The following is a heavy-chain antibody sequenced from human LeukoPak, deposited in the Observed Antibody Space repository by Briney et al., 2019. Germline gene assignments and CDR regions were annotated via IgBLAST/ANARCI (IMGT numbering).Heavy chain of an antibody. CDR3: ARDCGYQCLFDY. D-gene: IGHD5-12*01. CDR2: ISGCNGNT. Sequence: GASVKVPCKASGYTFTNYGISWVRQAPGQGLEWMGWISGCNGNTNYAQKSQGRVTMTTDTSTNAAHMELRSLRSDDTAVYYCARDCGYQCLFDYWGQGTLVTVSS. J-gene: IGHJ4*02. CDR1: GYTFTNYG. V-gene: IGHV1-18*01.